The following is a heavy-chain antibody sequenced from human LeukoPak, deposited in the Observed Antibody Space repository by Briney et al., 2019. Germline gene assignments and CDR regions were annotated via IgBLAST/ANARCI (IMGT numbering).Heavy chain of an antibody. CDR2: INTSGST. Sequence: SETLSLTCTVSGGSISGHYWSWIRQSPGRGLEWIGYINTSGSTTYNPSPNSRVSMSIDTNKNQFSLKVRSLTAADTAVYYCARQAHDGTDNYLDHWGQGTLVTVSS. V-gene: IGHV4-4*09. CDR1: GGSISGHY. J-gene: IGHJ1*01. D-gene: IGHD1-1*01. CDR3: ARQAHDGTDNYLDH.